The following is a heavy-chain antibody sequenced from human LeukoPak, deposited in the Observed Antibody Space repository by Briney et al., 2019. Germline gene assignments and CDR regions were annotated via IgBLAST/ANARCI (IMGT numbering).Heavy chain of an antibody. D-gene: IGHD6-13*01. J-gene: IGHJ4*02. CDR2: INPSGGST. CDR3: ARAYRRIAAAGTGSLRDY. Sequence: ASVKVSCKASGYTFTSYYMHWVRQAPGQGLEWMGIINPSGGSTSYAQKFQGRVTMTRDTSTSTVYMELSSLRSEDTAVYYCARAYRRIAAAGTGSLRDYWGQGTLVTVSS. CDR1: GYTFTSYY. V-gene: IGHV1-46*01.